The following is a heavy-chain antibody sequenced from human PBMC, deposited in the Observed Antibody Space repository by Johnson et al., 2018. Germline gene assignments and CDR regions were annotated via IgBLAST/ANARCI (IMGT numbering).Heavy chain of an antibody. CDR3: AANRGYDYGSFDY. V-gene: IGHV1-69*12. CDR2: ISPFFGTT. CDR1: GGIFNQFA. D-gene: IGHD3-10*01. Sequence: QVQLVQSGAEVKKPGSSVKVSCKASGGIFNQFAFSWVRQAPGQGLECMGGISPFFGTTKYAQNFQGRVTMTADGSSSTSYMELSNLRSEDTAIYYCAANRGYDYGSFDYWGQGTLVTVSS. J-gene: IGHJ4*02.